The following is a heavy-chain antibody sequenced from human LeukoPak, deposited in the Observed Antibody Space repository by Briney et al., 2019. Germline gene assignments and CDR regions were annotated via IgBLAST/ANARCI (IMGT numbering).Heavy chain of an antibody. CDR3: ASFPQGSGSYYYYYGMDV. D-gene: IGHD3-10*01. CDR1: GGSFSGYY. CDR2: INHSGST. Sequence: PSETLSLTCAVYGGSFSGYYWSWIRQPPGKGLEWIGEINHSGSTNYNPSLRSRVTISVDTSKNQFSLKLSSVTAADTAVYYCASFPQGSGSYYYYYGMDVWGQGTTVTVSS. J-gene: IGHJ6*02. V-gene: IGHV4-34*01.